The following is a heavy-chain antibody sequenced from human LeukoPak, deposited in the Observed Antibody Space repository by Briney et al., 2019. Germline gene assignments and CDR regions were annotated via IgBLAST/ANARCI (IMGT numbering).Heavy chain of an antibody. CDR1: GSSIKKDNFF. CDR2: IFSSGST. CDR3: ARSTYYYDRSAFFFPDYFDY. J-gene: IGHJ4*02. V-gene: IGHV4-30-4*01. D-gene: IGHD3-22*01. Sequence: SQTLSLTCNVSGSSIKKDNFFWNWIRQPRGEGLEWIGYIFSSGSTYYNPSLKSRVTFSVDTSNNHFSLNLRSVIAADTAVYYCARSTYYYDRSAFFFPDYFDYWGQGIQVTVSS.